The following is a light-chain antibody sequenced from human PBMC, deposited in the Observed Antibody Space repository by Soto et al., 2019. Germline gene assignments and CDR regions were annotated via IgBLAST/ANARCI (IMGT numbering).Light chain of an antibody. CDR1: QSVSSSN. CDR3: QQYGSSPIT. V-gene: IGKV3-20*01. J-gene: IGKJ5*01. CDR2: GAS. Sequence: EIVMTQSPATLSASPGERVTLSCRVSQSVSSSNLAWYQQKPGQAPSLLIHGASSRATGIPDRFSGSGSGADFTLTISRLETEDFAVYYCQQYGSSPITVGQGTRLEIK.